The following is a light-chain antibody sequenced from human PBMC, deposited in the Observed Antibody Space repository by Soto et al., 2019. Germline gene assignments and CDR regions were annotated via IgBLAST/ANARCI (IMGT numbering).Light chain of an antibody. CDR1: QSISSSY. J-gene: IGKJ1*01. CDR3: QQYGSSPSWT. V-gene: IGKV3-20*01. Sequence: EIVLTQSPGTLSLSPGERATLSCRASQSISSSYFAWYQQRPGQAPRLLIYGASSRATGIPDRFSGSGSGKDFALTISRLGPEYFAVYYCQQYGSSPSWTFGQGTKVEIK. CDR2: GAS.